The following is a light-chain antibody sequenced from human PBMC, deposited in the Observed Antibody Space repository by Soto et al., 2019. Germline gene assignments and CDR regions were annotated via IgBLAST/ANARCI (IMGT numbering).Light chain of an antibody. CDR3: SSFTSSTSYV. Sequence: QSVLTQPASVSGSPGQSIAISCTGTSSEVGSYNSVSWYQQYPGKAPKLMIHDVHNRPSGISDRFSGSKSGNTASLTISGLQAEDEADYYCSSFTSSTSYVFGTGTKVTVL. CDR2: DVH. CDR1: SSEVGSYNS. J-gene: IGLJ1*01. V-gene: IGLV2-14*03.